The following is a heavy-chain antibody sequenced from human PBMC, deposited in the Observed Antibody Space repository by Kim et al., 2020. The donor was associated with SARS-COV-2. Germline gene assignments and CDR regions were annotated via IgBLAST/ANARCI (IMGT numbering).Heavy chain of an antibody. CDR1: GGSISSNTYN. V-gene: IGHV4-39*01. Sequence: SETLSLTCTVSGGSISSNTYNWDWIRQPPGKGLEWIGSIYYSGSTYYNPSLKSRVTISVDTSKNQFSLKLTSVTAADKAVYYCWHSAFDIWGQGTMITVS. CDR2: IYYSGST. CDR3: WHSAFDI. J-gene: IGHJ3*02. D-gene: IGHD2-21*01.